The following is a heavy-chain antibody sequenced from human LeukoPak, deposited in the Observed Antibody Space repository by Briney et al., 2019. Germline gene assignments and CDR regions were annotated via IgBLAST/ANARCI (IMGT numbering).Heavy chain of an antibody. D-gene: IGHD3-22*01. V-gene: IGHV4-59*01. CDR1: GGSISSYY. CDR2: IYYSGST. CDR3: ARVTGYMIGDYFDY. J-gene: IGHJ4*02. Sequence: SETLSLTCTVSGGSISSYYWSWIRQPPGKGLEWIGYIYYSGSTNYSPSLRSRVTISVDTSKNEFSLKLRSVTAADTAEYYCARVTGYMIGDYFDYWGQGTLVTVSS.